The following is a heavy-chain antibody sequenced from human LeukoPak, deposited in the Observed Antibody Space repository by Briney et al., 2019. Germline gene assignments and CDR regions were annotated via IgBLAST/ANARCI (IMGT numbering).Heavy chain of an antibody. V-gene: IGHV1-8*02. CDR3: ARGLGSGWYNGNWFDP. CDR1: GYTFTSYY. D-gene: IGHD6-13*01. CDR2: MNPNSGNT. Sequence: ASVKVSCKASGYTFTSYYMHWVRQATGQGLEWMGWMNPNSGNTGYAQKFQGRVTMTRNTSISTAYMELSSLRSEDTAVYYCARGLGSGWYNGNWFDPWGQGTLVTVSS. J-gene: IGHJ5*02.